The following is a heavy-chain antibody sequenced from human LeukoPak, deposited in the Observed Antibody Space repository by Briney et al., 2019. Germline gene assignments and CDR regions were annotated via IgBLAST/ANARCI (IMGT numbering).Heavy chain of an antibody. J-gene: IGHJ4*02. CDR3: ARRDAYDSSGTLFDY. V-gene: IGHV4-59*08. CDR2: IYYSGST. CDR1: GGSISSYY. D-gene: IGHD3-22*01. Sequence: SETLSLTCTVSGGSISSYYWSWIRQPPGKGLEWIGCIYYSGSTNYNPSLKSRVTISIDTSKNQFSLKLSSVTAADTAVYYCARRDAYDSSGTLFDYWGQGTLVTVSS.